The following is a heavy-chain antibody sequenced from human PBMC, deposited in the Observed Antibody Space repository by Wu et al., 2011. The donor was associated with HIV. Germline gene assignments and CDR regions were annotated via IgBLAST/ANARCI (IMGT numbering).Heavy chain of an antibody. CDR2: VDPEDGET. Sequence: VQLVQSGAAVRKPGASVRISCKVSGYTFTDYYMHWVQQAPGKGLEWMGLVDPEDGETIYAEKFQGRVTITADTSTDTAYMELSSLRSEDTALYYCAVRTGLSAGAFDYWGQGTLVIVSS. CDR1: GYTFTDYY. V-gene: IGHV1-69-2*01. CDR3: AVRTGLSAGAFDY. D-gene: IGHD3-10*02. J-gene: IGHJ4*02.